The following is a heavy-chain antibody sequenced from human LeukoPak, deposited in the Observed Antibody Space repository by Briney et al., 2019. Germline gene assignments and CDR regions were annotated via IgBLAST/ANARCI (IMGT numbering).Heavy chain of an antibody. CDR1: GGSISSYY. CDR2: IYYSGST. D-gene: IGHD4-11*01. J-gene: IGHJ4*02. V-gene: IGHV4-59*12. Sequence: SETLSLTCTVSGGSISSYYWNWIRQPPGKGLEWIGYIYYSGSTYYNPSLKSRVTISADTSKNQFSLKLSSVTAADTAVYYCARAAPTGPGNFDYWGQGTLVTVSS. CDR3: ARAAPTGPGNFDY.